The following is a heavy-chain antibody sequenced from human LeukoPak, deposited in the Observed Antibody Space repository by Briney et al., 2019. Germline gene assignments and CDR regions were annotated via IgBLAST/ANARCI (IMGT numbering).Heavy chain of an antibody. D-gene: IGHD3-10*01. CDR3: AREILGSGSYPDF. V-gene: IGHV3-33*01. Sequence: GRSLRLSCAASGFAFNTYAMRWVRQAPGQGLEWVALIWHDGSHKFYSNSVRGQFTISRDNSKNTVSLQMNNLRPEDTAVYYCAREILGSGSYPDFWGQGTLVTVSS. J-gene: IGHJ4*02. CDR2: IWHDGSHK. CDR1: GFAFNTYA.